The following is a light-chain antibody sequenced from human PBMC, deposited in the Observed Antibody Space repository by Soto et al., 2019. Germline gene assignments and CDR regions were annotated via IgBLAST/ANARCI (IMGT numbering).Light chain of an antibody. CDR2: DAS. CDR3: QQRSNWPPRLT. Sequence: EIVLTQSPATLSLSPGERATLSCRASQSVSSYLAWYQQKPGQAPRLLIYDASNRATGIPARSSGSGSGTDLTLTISSLEPEDFAVYYCQQRSNWPPRLTFGGGTKVEIK. CDR1: QSVSSY. J-gene: IGKJ4*01. V-gene: IGKV3-11*01.